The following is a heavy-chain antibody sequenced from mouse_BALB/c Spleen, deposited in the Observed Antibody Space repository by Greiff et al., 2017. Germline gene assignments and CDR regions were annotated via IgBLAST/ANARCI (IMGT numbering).Heavy chain of an antibody. CDR1: GYSITSGYY. CDR2: ISYDGSN. CDR3: ARDSGDYDPYYFDY. D-gene: IGHD2-4*01. J-gene: IGHJ2*01. V-gene: IGHV3-6*02. Sequence: EVQVVESGPGLVKPSQSLSLTCSVTGYSITSGYYWNWIRQFPGNKLEWMGYISYDGSNNYNPSLKNRISITRDTSKNQFFLKLNSVTTEDTATYYCARDSGDYDPYYFDYWGQGTTLTVSS.